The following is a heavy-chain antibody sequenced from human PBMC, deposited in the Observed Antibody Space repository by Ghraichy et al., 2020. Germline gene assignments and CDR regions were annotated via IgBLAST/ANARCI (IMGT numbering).Heavy chain of an antibody. J-gene: IGHJ3*01. V-gene: IGHV3-48*02. CDR2: ITTSSRTT. CDR1: GFSFSSHS. D-gene: IGHD4-23*01. CDR3: ARGATVVRFFYFNGMDV. Sequence: GGSLRLSCVGSGFSFSSHSMNWVRQSPGKGLEWVSYITTSSRTTSYADSVRGRFTISRDNAQNSLYLQMNSLRDEDTAVYYCARGATVVRFFYFNGMDVWGQGTKVTVSS.